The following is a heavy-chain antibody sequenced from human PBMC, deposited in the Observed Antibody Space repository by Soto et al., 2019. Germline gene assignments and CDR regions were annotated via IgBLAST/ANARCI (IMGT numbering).Heavy chain of an antibody. J-gene: IGHJ3*02. Sequence: PSETLSLTCTVSGGSISSYYWSWIRQPPGKGLEWIGYIFYSGSTNYNPSLKSRVTISVDKSKNTFYLQMNSLRVEDTAVYYCARRYDASDWAFDIWGQGTMVTVSS. CDR2: IFYSGST. CDR1: GGSISSYY. D-gene: IGHD5-12*01. CDR3: ARRYDASDWAFDI. V-gene: IGHV4-59*12.